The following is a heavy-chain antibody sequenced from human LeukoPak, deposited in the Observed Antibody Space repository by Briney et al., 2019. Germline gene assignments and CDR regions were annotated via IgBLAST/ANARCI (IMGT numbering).Heavy chain of an antibody. V-gene: IGHV3-7*03. CDR3: AKEEEVAGSRGCDY. J-gene: IGHJ4*02. D-gene: IGHD6-19*01. CDR1: GFTFSSYW. CDR2: IKQDGSEK. Sequence: GGSLRLSCAASGFTFSSYWMSWVRQAPGKGLEWVANIKQDGSEKYYVDSVKGRFTISRDDAKNSLYLQMNSLRAEDTAVYYCAKEEEVAGSRGCDYWGQGTLVTVSS.